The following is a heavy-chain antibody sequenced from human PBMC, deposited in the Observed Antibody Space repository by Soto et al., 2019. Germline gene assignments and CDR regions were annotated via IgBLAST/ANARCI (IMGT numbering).Heavy chain of an antibody. CDR1: GFTFSSYW. D-gene: IGHD1-26*01. CDR3: ARGHGGYRGYDYYYGMDV. J-gene: IGHJ6*02. Sequence: PGGSLRLSCAASGFTFSSYWMSWVRQAPGKGLEWVANIKQDGSEKYYVDSVKGRFTISRDNAKNSLYLQMNSLRAEDTAVYYCARGHGGYRGYDYYYGMDVWGQGTTVTVSS. CDR2: IKQDGSEK. V-gene: IGHV3-7*01.